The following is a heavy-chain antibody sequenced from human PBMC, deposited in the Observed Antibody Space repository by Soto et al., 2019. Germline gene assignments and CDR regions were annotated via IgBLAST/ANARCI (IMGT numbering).Heavy chain of an antibody. D-gene: IGHD3-16*01. V-gene: IGHV3-43*01. J-gene: IGHJ4*02. Sequence: PGGSLRLSCAASGFSFEAYTMHWVRHTPGKGPEWISLISWDGGRTLYSDSVTGRFIVSRDNSKNSLYLQMNRLTTEDTALYFCTRDSSDALPGQPRYFDPWGQGTLVTVSS. CDR2: ISWDGGRT. CDR3: TRDSSDALPGQPRYFDP. CDR1: GFSFEAYT.